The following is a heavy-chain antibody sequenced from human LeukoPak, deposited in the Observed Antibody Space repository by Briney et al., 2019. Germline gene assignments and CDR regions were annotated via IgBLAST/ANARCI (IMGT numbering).Heavy chain of an antibody. CDR1: GYTFTGYY. CDR2: INPNSGGT. CDR3: AREISGGSCYFDY. D-gene: IGHD2-15*01. V-gene: IGHV1-2*02. J-gene: IGHJ4*02. Sequence: ASVKVSCKASGYTFTGYYMHWVRQAPGQGLEWMGWINPNSGGTNYAQKFQGRVTMTRDTSISTAYMELSSLRSEDTAVYYCAREISGGSCYFDYWGQGTLVTVSS.